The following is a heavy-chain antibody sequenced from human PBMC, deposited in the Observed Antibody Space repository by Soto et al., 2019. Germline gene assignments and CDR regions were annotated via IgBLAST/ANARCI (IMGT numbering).Heavy chain of an antibody. V-gene: IGHV1-46*02. CDR2: VSPSGGFT. Sequence: QVQLVQSGAEVKKPGASVRVSCKASGYTFNSYYLNWVRQAPGQGLEWMGTVSPSGGFTIYEQKFQGRVALTTDTSTSTVYMELSSLTSEDTAVYYCARDLRDGANAWGQGTLVTVSS. D-gene: IGHD4-17*01. CDR3: ARDLRDGANA. CDR1: GYTFNSYY. J-gene: IGHJ5*02.